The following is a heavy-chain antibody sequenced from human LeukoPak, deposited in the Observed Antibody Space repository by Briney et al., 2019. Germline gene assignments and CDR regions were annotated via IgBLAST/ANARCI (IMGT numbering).Heavy chain of an antibody. CDR2: INPSGDGT. J-gene: IGHJ5*02. V-gene: IGHV1-46*01. CDR1: GHTFTTYY. Sequence: ASVKVSCKASGHTFTTYYVHLVRQAPGQGLEWMGVINPSGDGTNYPQRFQGRVTLTRDTSTSAVYMELSSLRSEDTAIYYCAKETPNTGWFDPWGQGTLVTVSS. CDR3: AKETPNTGWFDP. D-gene: IGHD1-14*01.